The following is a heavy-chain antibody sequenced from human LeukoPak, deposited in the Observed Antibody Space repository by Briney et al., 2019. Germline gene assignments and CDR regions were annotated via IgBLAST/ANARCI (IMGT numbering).Heavy chain of an antibody. CDR1: GFSFSSYG. D-gene: IGHD5-18*01. CDR3: EKEASRGSSFAYNPIEKHYYLDY. CDR2: IRSDGRNK. J-gene: IGHJ4*02. V-gene: IGHV3-30*02. Sequence: GGSLRLSCAGSGFSFSSYGMHWVRQAPGKGLEWMAFIRSDGRNKYYADSVKGRFTISTDNSKNTLFLKRNSLRAEDTAVYYCEKEASRGSSFAYNPIEKHYYLDYWGQGTLVTVSS.